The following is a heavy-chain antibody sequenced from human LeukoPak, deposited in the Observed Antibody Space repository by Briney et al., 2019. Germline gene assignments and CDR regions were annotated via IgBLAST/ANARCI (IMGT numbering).Heavy chain of an antibody. CDR1: GFTFSSYA. CDR3: AIPPGRVDWLWEYFQH. J-gene: IGHJ1*01. V-gene: IGHV3-30*04. D-gene: IGHD3-9*01. Sequence: TGRSLRLSCAASGFTFSSYAMHWVRQAPGKGLEWVAVISYDGSNKYYADSVKGRFTISRDNSKNTLYLQMNSRRAEDTAVYYCAIPPGRVDWLWEYFQHWGQGTLVTVSS. CDR2: ISYDGSNK.